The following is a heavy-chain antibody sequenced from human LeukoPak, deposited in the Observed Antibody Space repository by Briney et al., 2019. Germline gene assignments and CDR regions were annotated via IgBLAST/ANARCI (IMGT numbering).Heavy chain of an antibody. J-gene: IGHJ4*02. Sequence: GGSLRLFCAASGFTFSSYWMSWVRQAPGKGLEWVANIKQDGSEKYYVDSVKGRFTISRDNAKNSLYLQMNSLRAEDTAVYYCARTGVDYDYVWGSYRGGWYFDYWGQGTLVTVSS. CDR2: IKQDGSEK. CDR3: ARTGVDYDYVWGSYRGGWYFDY. V-gene: IGHV3-7*01. D-gene: IGHD3-16*02. CDR1: GFTFSSYW.